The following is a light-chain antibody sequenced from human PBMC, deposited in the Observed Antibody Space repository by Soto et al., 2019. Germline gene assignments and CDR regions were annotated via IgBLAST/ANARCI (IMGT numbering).Light chain of an antibody. CDR2: EAS. Sequence: DIQMTQSPSTLSASVGDRVTITCRASQSISSWLAWYQQKPGKAPNLLIYEASRLESAVPSRFSGSASGTEFTLTINSLQPDDFATCFCQKYSSYPETFGQGTKVDIK. CDR1: QSISSW. CDR3: QKYSSYPET. V-gene: IGKV1-5*03. J-gene: IGKJ1*01.